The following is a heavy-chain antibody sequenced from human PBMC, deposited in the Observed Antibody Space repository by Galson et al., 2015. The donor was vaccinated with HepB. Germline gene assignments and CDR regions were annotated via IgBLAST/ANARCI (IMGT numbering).Heavy chain of an antibody. CDR3: ARTQWLVLPRLANNDAFDI. V-gene: IGHV1-3*01. J-gene: IGHJ3*02. CDR2: INAGNGNT. D-gene: IGHD6-19*01. Sequence: VSCKASGYTFTSYTMHWVRQAPGQRLEWMGWINAGNGNTKYSQKFQGRVTITRDTSASTAYMELSSLRSEDTAVYYCARTQWLVLPRLANNDAFDIWGQGTMVTVSS. CDR1: GYTFTSYT.